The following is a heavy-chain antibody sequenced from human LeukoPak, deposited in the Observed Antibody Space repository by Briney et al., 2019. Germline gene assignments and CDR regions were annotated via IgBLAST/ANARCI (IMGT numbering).Heavy chain of an antibody. J-gene: IGHJ4*02. Sequence: GGSLRLSCAASGFTFSSYGMHWVRQAPGNGLEWVAFLRYVGSNKYYTDSVKGRFTISRDNSENTLYLQMNSLRAEDTAVYYCAKADCSSTSCYSGDFDYWGQGTLVTVSS. D-gene: IGHD2-2*02. CDR3: AKADCSSTSCYSGDFDY. CDR2: LRYVGSNK. CDR1: GFTFSSYG. V-gene: IGHV3-30*02.